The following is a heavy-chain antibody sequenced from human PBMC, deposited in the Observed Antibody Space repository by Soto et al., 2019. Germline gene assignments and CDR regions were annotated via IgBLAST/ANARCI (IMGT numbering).Heavy chain of an antibody. CDR1: GDSFSSNSAA. V-gene: IGHV6-1*01. Sequence: QVQLQQSGPGLVKPSQTLSLACAISGDSFSSNSAAWHWIRQSPSSGLEWLGRTYYRSKWSNDYSVAVKSRITIKPDTSKNQFSLQLNSVTPGDTAVYYCASEDPIVAKMSEPFDYWGQGTLVTVSS. J-gene: IGHJ4*02. CDR2: TYYRSKWSN. D-gene: IGHD5-12*01. CDR3: ASEDPIVAKMSEPFDY.